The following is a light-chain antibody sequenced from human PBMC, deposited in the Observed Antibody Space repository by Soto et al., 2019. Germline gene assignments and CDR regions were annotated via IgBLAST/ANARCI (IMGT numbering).Light chain of an antibody. CDR1: QSLSSSY. Sequence: EIVLTQSPGTLSLSPGERATLSCRATQSLSSSYLAWYQQKPGQAPSLLIYDASNRATGIPARFSGSGSGTDFTLTISSLPSEDFAVYHCQHYNSWPRTWTVGQGTKVEIK. CDR3: QHYNSWPRTWT. CDR2: DAS. V-gene: IGKV3-20*01. J-gene: IGKJ1*01.